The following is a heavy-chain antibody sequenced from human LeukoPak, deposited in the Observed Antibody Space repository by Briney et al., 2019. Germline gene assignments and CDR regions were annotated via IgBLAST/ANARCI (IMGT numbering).Heavy chain of an antibody. D-gene: IGHD3-10*01. CDR2: INHSGST. V-gene: IGHV4-34*01. Sequence: SETLSLTCAVSDESFSGYYWSWIRQSPGKGLEWIGDINHSGSTDYNPSLRSRVTISVDTSKSQFSLILTSVTAADTALYYCARHLMVRGARTYYSDYWGQGSLVTVSS. CDR3: ARHLMVRGARTYYSDY. J-gene: IGHJ4*02. CDR1: DESFSGYY.